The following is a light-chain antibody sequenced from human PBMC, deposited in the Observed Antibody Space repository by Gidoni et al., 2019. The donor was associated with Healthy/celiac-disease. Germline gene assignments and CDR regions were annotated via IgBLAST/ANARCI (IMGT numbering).Light chain of an antibody. J-gene: IGLJ1*01. Sequence: QSALTKPRSVSGSPGQSVTISCTGTSSDVGGYTYVSWYQQHPGKAPKLMIYDVSKRPSGVPDLFSGSKSGNTASLTISGLQAEDEADYYCCSSRVFGTGTKVTVL. V-gene: IGLV2-11*01. CDR3: CSSRV. CDR1: SSDVGGYTY. CDR2: DVS.